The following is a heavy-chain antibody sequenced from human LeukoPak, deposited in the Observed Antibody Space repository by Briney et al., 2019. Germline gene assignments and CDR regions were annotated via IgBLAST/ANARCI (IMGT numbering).Heavy chain of an antibody. Sequence: RASVKVSFKASGYIFTGFYMHWVRQAPGQGPEWMGWINPNNGDTKYAQKFHDRVTMTRDTSLTTAYMELTRLTSDDTAFYYCARNGQLLSGGNWFDPWGQGALVTVSS. D-gene: IGHD2-2*01. J-gene: IGHJ5*02. V-gene: IGHV1-2*02. CDR1: GYIFTGFY. CDR3: ARNGQLLSGGNWFDP. CDR2: INPNNGDT.